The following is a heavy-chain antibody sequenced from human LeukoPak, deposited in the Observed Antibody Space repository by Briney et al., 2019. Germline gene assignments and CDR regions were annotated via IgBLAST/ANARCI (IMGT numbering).Heavy chain of an antibody. D-gene: IGHD3-3*01. CDR3: ARWSGYYSRFDY. Sequence: GASVKVSCKASGYTFTSYDINWVRRATGQGLEWMGWMNPNSGNTGYAQKFQGRVTMTRNTSISTAYMELSSLRSEDTAMYYCARWSGYYSRFDYWGQGTLVTVSS. CDR2: MNPNSGNT. CDR1: GYTFTSYD. V-gene: IGHV1-8*01. J-gene: IGHJ4*02.